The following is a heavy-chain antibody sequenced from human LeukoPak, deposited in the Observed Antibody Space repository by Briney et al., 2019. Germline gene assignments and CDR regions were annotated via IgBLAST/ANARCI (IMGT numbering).Heavy chain of an antibody. CDR2: IYTSGGT. V-gene: IGHV4-4*09. CDR1: GDSISSYY. D-gene: IGHD6-6*01. Sequence: SETLSLTCTVSGDSISSYYWSWIRQPPGKGLERIGYIYTSGGTNYIPSLKGRVTISIDTSKNQFSLKPSSVTAADSAVYYCARLTRLSTSPDRYYLDYWGQGTLVTVSS. J-gene: IGHJ4*02. CDR3: ARLTRLSTSPDRYYLDY.